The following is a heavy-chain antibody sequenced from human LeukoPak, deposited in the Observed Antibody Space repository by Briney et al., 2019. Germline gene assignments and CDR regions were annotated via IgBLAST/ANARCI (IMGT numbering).Heavy chain of an antibody. CDR2: INPNSGGT. J-gene: IGHJ3*02. V-gene: IGHV1-2*02. Sequence: EASVKVSCKASGYTFTGYYMHWVRQAPGQGLEWMGWINPNSGGTNYAQKFQGRVTMTRDTSISTAYMELSRLRSDDTAVYYCARGEESRRDAFDIWGQGTMVTVSS. CDR1: GYTFTGYY. CDR3: ARGEESRRDAFDI.